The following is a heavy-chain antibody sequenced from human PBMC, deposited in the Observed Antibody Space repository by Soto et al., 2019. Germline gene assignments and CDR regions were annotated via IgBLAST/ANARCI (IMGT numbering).Heavy chain of an antibody. V-gene: IGHV1-2*04. CDR1: GYTFTGYY. D-gene: IGHD3-22*01. CDR3: ARGGGVYYDSSGYYRVMDYYYGMDV. J-gene: IGHJ6*02. CDR2: INPNSGGT. Sequence: ASVKVSCKASGYTFTGYYMHWVRQAPGQGLEWMGWINPNSGGTNYAQKFQGWVTMTRDTSISTAYMELSRLRSDETAVYYCARGGGVYYDSSGYYRVMDYYYGMDVWGQGTTVTVSS.